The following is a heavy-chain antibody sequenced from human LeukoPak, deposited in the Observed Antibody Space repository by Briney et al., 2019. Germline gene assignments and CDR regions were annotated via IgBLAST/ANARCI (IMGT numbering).Heavy chain of an antibody. CDR1: GLTPSSCA. D-gene: IGHD6-19*01. J-gene: IGHJ4*02. CDR2: ISGSGDST. V-gene: IGHV3-23*01. Sequence: TGGSLRLSCAASGLTPSSCAMTWVRQAPGKGLEWVAGISGSGDSTYYADSVKGRFTISRDNSKNTLYLQMTSVRVEDTATYYCAARPTSEAVAPSDFWGQGILVTVSS. CDR3: AARPTSEAVAPSDF.